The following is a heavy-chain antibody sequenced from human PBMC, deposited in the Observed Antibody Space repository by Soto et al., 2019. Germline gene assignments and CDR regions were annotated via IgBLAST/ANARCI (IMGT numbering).Heavy chain of an antibody. D-gene: IGHD3-22*01. V-gene: IGHV3-64D*08. CDR3: VKEMGRDYYDTNGPFDY. Sequence: PGGSLRLSCSASGFTFSSYAMHWVRQAPGKGLEYVSAISSNGGSTYYADSVKGRFTISRDNSKNTLYLQMSSLRAEDTAVYYCVKEMGRDYYDTNGPFDYWGQGTLVTVSS. CDR2: ISSNGGST. J-gene: IGHJ4*02. CDR1: GFTFSSYA.